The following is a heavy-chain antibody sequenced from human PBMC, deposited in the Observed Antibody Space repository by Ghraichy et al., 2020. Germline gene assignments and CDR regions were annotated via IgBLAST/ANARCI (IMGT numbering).Heavy chain of an antibody. CDR2: ISYDGSNK. V-gene: IGHV3-30*18. CDR1: GFTFSSYG. CDR3: AKPNRDIGPRYWYFDL. D-gene: IGHD1-14*01. Sequence: GESLNISCAASGFTFSSYGMHWVRQAPGKGLEWVAVISYDGSNKYYADSVKGRFTISRDNSKNTLYLQMNSLRAEDTAVYYCAKPNRDIGPRYWYFDLWGRGTLVTVSS. J-gene: IGHJ2*01.